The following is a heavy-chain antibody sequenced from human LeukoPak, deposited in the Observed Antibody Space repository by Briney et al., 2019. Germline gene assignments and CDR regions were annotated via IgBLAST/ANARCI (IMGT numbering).Heavy chain of an antibody. J-gene: IGHJ5*02. CDR3: ASHRAQLRVISQFDP. D-gene: IGHD3-10*01. Sequence: SETLSLTCTVSGYSISSGYYWGWIRQPPGKGLEWIGSIYHSGSTYYNPSLKSRVTISVDTSKNQFSLKLSSVTAADTAVYYCASHRAQLRVISQFDPWGQGTLVTVSS. CDR2: IYHSGST. V-gene: IGHV4-38-2*02. CDR1: GYSISSGYY.